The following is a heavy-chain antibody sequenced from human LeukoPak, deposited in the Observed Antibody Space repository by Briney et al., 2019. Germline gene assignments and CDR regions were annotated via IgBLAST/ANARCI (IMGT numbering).Heavy chain of an antibody. CDR3: ARDVGRYYDNLTGLGMDV. Sequence: SETLSLTCAVYGGSFSGYYWSWIRQPPGKGLEWIGEINHSGSTNYNPSLKSRVTISVDTSKNQFSLKLSSVTAADTAVYYCARDVGRYYDNLTGLGMDVWGQGTTVTVSS. CDR1: GGSFSGYY. J-gene: IGHJ6*02. CDR2: INHSGST. D-gene: IGHD3-9*01. V-gene: IGHV4-34*01.